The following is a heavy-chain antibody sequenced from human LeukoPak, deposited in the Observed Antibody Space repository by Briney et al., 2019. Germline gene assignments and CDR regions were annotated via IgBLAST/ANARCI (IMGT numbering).Heavy chain of an antibody. CDR1: GFTFSNYY. V-gene: IGHV3-74*01. CDR3: ARSSSGVYIQ. CDR2: ISGDGSSI. J-gene: IGHJ4*02. D-gene: IGHD2-15*01. Sequence: XGSLRLSCVASGFTFSNYYMHWVRQVPGKGPVWVSRISGDGSSILYADSVKGRFTISRDNAKNSLYVQMNSLRADDSAVYYCARSSSGVYIQWGQGTLVTVSS.